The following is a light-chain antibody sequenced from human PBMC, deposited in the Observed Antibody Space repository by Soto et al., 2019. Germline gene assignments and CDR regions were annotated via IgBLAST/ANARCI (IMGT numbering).Light chain of an antibody. CDR3: QQYYDLLT. J-gene: IGKJ4*01. Sequence: DIVMTQSPGSLAVSLGERATINCRSSQSVLYSSNNKDYIAWYQQKPGQPPRLLIYWASTREAGVPDRFSGRWSGTDFALTISSLQAEDVAVYYCQQYYDLLTFGGGTKVEIK. CDR1: QSVLYSSNNKDY. CDR2: WAS. V-gene: IGKV4-1*01.